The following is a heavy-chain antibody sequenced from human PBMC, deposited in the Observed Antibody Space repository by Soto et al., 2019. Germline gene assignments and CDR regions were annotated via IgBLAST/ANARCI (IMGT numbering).Heavy chain of an antibody. CDR3: EKASHHDFWSAYRYFAF. Sequence: MQLVESGGGFVQPGRSLTLSCAASGFTFDDHAMHWVRQRPGKGLEWVSGINLNIATIDYAASVKGRFTISSDKDKNSVSLQMSGLRDEDTALYFCEKASHHDFWSAYRYFAFWGQGALVIVSS. J-gene: IGHJ4*02. CDR2: INLNIATI. D-gene: IGHD3-3*01. V-gene: IGHV3-9*01. CDR1: GFTFDDHA.